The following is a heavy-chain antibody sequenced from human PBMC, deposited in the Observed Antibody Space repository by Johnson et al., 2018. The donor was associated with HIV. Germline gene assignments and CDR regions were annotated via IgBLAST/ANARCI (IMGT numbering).Heavy chain of an antibody. CDR3: ARGMTTVTNHDALDS. CDR2: ISYDGSNK. J-gene: IGHJ3*02. V-gene: IGHV3-30-3*01. Sequence: QEKLVESGGGVVQPGRSLRLSCAASGFTFSSYAMHWVRQAPGKGLEWVAVISYDGSNKYYADSVKGRFTISRDNSKNTLYLQMNSLRAEDTAVYYCARGMTTVTNHDALDSWGQGTMVTVSS. D-gene: IGHD4-17*01. CDR1: GFTFSSYA.